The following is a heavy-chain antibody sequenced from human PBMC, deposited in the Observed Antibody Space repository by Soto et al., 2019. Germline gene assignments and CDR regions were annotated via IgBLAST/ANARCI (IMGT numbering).Heavy chain of an antibody. D-gene: IGHD5-18*01. CDR1: AGSIRSGGYY. CDR3: ARDRLMATAGTARHYFGLDV. J-gene: IGHJ6*02. Sequence: SETLSLTCTVSAGSIRSGGYYWSWLRQNPRRGLEWIGNIYYSWNTYYNPSLKSRLTISVNTSKNQFSRNLSSVTAAATAVYYCARDRLMATAGTARHYFGLDVWGQGTTVTVSS. V-gene: IGHV4-31*03. CDR2: IYYSWNT.